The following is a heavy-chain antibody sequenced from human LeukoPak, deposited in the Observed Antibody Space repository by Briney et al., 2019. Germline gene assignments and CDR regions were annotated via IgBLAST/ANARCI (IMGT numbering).Heavy chain of an antibody. J-gene: IGHJ4*02. Sequence: PSETLSLTCAVSGGSISSGGYSWSWIRQPPGKGLEWIGYIYHSGSTYYNPSLKSRVTISVDRSKNQFSLKLSSVTAADTAVYYCARGAEYNYGEKMIDSWGQGTLVTVSS. CDR1: GGSISSGGYS. CDR3: ARGAEYNYGEKMIDS. CDR2: IYHSGST. D-gene: IGHD5-18*01. V-gene: IGHV4-30-2*01.